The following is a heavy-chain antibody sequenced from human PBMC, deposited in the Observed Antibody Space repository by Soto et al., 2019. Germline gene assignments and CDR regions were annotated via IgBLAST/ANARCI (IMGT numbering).Heavy chain of an antibody. D-gene: IGHD6-19*01. CDR2: IYTSGST. V-gene: IGHV3-66*01. Sequence: EVPLGESGGGLVQPGGSLRLSCAASGFTVSSNYMSWVRQAPGKGLEWVALIYTSGSTYYADSVKGRFTISSDNSKNTLDIQMNSLRAEDTAVYYCARWSGWYPHFDYCGQGTLVTVSS. CDR3: ARWSGWYPHFDY. CDR1: GFTVSSNY. J-gene: IGHJ4*02.